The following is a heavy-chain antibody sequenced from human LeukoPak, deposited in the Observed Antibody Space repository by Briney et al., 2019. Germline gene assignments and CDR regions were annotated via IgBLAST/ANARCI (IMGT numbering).Heavy chain of an antibody. CDR3: ARDRAVTQDWVEFDP. J-gene: IGHJ5*02. D-gene: IGHD4-17*01. CDR2: IRDSGET. V-gene: IGHV3-66*03. CDR1: GFSVSNYY. Sequence: GGSLRLSCAGSGFSVSNYYMSWVRQAPGKGLEWVSLIRDSGETFYADSVKGRFTISRDSSKNTMYLQMDRLRVEDTAVYFCARDRAVTQDWVEFDPWGQGTLVTVSS.